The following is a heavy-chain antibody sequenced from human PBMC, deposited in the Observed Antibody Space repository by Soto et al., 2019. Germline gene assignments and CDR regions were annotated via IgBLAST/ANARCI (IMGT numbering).Heavy chain of an antibody. J-gene: IGHJ4*02. CDR1: GGTFSSYA. V-gene: IGHV1-69*13. CDR3: ARIFCSTSCWDDY. CDR2: IIPIFGTA. D-gene: IGHD2-2*01. Sequence: SVKVSCKASGGTFSSYAISWVRQAPGQGLEWMGGIIPIFGTANYAQKFQGRVTITADESTSTAYMELSSLRSEDTAVYYCARIFCSTSCWDDYWGQGTPVTVSS.